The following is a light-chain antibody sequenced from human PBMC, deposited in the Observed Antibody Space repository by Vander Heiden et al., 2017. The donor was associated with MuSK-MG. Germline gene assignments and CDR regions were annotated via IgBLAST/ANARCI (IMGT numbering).Light chain of an antibody. CDR3: QQYNNWPPNT. V-gene: IGKV3-15*01. Sequence: EIVMTHSPATLSVSPGERATLSCRASQSVSSNLAWYQQKPGQAPRLLIYGASTRATGIPARFSGSGYGTEFTLTISSLQSEDFAVYYCQQYNNWPPNTFGQGTNLEIK. J-gene: IGKJ2*01. CDR2: GAS. CDR1: QSVSSN.